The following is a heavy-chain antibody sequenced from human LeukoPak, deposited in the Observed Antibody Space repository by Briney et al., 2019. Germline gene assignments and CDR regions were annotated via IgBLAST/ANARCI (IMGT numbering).Heavy chain of an antibody. J-gene: IGHJ4*02. CDR2: INAGNGNT. V-gene: IGHV1-3*01. D-gene: IGHD7-27*01. CDR1: GYTFTSYA. Sequence: GASVKVSCKASGYTFTSYAMHWVRQAPGQRLEWMGWINAGNGNTKYSQKFQGRVTITRDTSASTAYMELSSLRSEDTAVYYCARGGKSELGTCDHWGQGTLVTVSS. CDR3: ARGGKSELGTCDH.